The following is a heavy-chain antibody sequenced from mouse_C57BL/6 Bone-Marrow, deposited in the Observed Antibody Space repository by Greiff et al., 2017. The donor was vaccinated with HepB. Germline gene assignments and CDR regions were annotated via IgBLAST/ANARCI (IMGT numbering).Heavy chain of an antibody. Sequence: QVQLQQPGAELVKPGASVKLSCKASGYTFTSYWMHWVKQRPGQGLEWIGMIHPNSGSTNYNEKFKSKATLTVDKASSTAYMQLSSLTSEDSAVYYCARRFPRRGGIGYGYSLYAMDDWGQGTSVTVSS. CDR3: ARRFPRRGGIGYGYSLYAMDD. J-gene: IGHJ4*01. CDR2: IHPNSGST. V-gene: IGHV1-64*01. D-gene: IGHD2-2*01. CDR1: GYTFTSYW.